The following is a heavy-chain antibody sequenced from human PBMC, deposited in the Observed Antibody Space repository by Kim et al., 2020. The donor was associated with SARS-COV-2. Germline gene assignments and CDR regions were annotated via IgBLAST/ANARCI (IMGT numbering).Heavy chain of an antibody. J-gene: IGHJ4*02. CDR3: AGVPVGDLSAYYFDL. Sequence: AESLRGRFPISRDNAKTSLYLQMSSLGAEDTALYYCAGVPVGDLSAYYFDLWGQGTLVTVSS. V-gene: IGHV3-11*01. D-gene: IGHD3-10*01.